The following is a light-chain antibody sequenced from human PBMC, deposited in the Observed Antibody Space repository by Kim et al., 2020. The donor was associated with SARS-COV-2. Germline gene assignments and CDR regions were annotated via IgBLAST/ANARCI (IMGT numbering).Light chain of an antibody. J-gene: IGLJ3*02. CDR2: QDN. CDR1: KLGYKY. V-gene: IGLV3-1*01. CDR3: QTWDSSTAV. Sequence: SYELTQPPSVSVSPGQTASITCSGDKLGYKYACWYQQKPGQSPVLVIYQDNKRPSGIPERFSGSNSGNTATLTISGTQPMDEADYYCQTWDSSTAVFGGG.